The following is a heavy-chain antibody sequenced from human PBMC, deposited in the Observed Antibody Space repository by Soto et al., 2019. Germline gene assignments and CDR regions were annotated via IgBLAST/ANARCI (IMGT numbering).Heavy chain of an antibody. Sequence: GGSLRLSCAASGFTFSSYGMHWVRQAPGKGLEWVAVIWYDGSNKYYADSVKGRFTISRDNSKNTLYLQMNSLRAEDTAVYYCARVRQLYAAGDYWGQGTLVTVSS. CDR2: IWYDGSNK. CDR1: GFTFSSYG. J-gene: IGHJ4*02. CDR3: ARVRQLYAAGDY. V-gene: IGHV3-33*01. D-gene: IGHD1-1*01.